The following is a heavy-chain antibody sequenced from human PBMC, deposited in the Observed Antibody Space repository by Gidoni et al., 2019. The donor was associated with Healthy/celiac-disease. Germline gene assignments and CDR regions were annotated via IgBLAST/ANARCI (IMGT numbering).Heavy chain of an antibody. V-gene: IGHV4-34*01. D-gene: IGHD6-13*01. CDR1: GGSFSGYY. Sequence: QVQLQQWGAGLLKPSATLSLTCAVYGGSFSGYYWSWIRQPPGKGLEWIGEINHSGSTNYNPSLKSRVTISVDTSKNQFSLKLSSVTAADTAVYYCARRSSWLRPNPAFDYWGQGTLVTVSS. CDR2: INHSGST. CDR3: ARRSSWLRPNPAFDY. J-gene: IGHJ4*02.